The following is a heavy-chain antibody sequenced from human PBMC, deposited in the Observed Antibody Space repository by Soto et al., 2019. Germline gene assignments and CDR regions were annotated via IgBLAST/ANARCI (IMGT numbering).Heavy chain of an antibody. CDR2: IKSKTDGGTT. Sequence: LRLSFAASGFTFINAWISWVRQAPGKGLEWVGRIKSKTDGGTTDYAAPVKGRFTISRDDSKNTLYLQMNSLKTEDTAVYYCTTEAGYSYGTGFDYWGQGTLVTVS. CDR3: TTEAGYSYGTGFDY. CDR1: GFTFINAW. V-gene: IGHV3-15*01. J-gene: IGHJ4*02. D-gene: IGHD5-18*01.